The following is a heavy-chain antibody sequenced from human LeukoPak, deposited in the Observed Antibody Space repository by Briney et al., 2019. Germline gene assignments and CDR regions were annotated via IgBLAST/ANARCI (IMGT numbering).Heavy chain of an antibody. CDR2: IYHSGST. V-gene: IGHV4-4*02. CDR1: GGSISSSNW. D-gene: IGHD3/OR15-3a*01. Sequence: SGTLSLTCAVSGGSISSSNWWSWVRQPPGKGLEWIGEIYHSGSTNYNPSLKSRVTISVDKSKNQFSLKLSSVTATDTAMYYCARQTGSGLFTLPGGQGTLVTVSS. CDR3: ARQTGSGLFTLP. J-gene: IGHJ4*02.